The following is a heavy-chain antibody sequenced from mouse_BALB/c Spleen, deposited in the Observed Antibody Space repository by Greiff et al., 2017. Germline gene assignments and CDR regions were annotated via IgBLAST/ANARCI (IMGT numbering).Heavy chain of an antibody. CDR3: ARSRGNYVSHYFDY. Sequence: EVQLQQSGPGLVKPSQSLSLTCTVTGYSITSDYAWNWIRQFPGNKLEWMGYISYSGSTSYNPSLKSRISITRDTSKNQFFLQLNSVTTEDTATYYCARSRGNYVSHYFDYWGQGTTLTVSS. V-gene: IGHV3-2*02. D-gene: IGHD2-1*01. J-gene: IGHJ2*01. CDR2: ISYSGST. CDR1: GYSITSDYA.